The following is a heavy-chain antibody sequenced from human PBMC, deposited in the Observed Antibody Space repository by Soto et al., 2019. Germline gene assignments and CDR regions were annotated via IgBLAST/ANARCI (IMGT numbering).Heavy chain of an antibody. CDR2: IYAGGNT. CDR3: ARGGQVRGGLDV. J-gene: IGHJ6*02. D-gene: IGHD2-15*01. V-gene: IGHV3-53*01. Sequence: PGGSLRLSCVASGFTVISHKMTWVRQAPGKGLEWVSFIYAGGNTYYADSVKGRFTISRDNSKNTLYLQMNGLSAEDTAVYYCARGGQVRGGLDVWGQGTTVTVSS. CDR1: GFTVISHK.